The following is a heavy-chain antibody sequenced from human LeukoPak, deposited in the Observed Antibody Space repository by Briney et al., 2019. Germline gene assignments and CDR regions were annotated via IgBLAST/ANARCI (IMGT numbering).Heavy chain of an antibody. D-gene: IGHD6-13*01. J-gene: IGHJ4*02. CDR3: ARHSKDSSSWYWYYFDY. Sequence: GGSLRLSCAASGFTFSSYSMNWVRQAPGEGLEWVSSISSSTSYIYYADSVKGRFTISRDNSKNTLYLQMNSLRAEDTAVYYCARHSKDSSSWYWYYFDYWGQGTLVTVSS. CDR2: ISSSTSYI. CDR1: GFTFSSYS. V-gene: IGHV3-21*01.